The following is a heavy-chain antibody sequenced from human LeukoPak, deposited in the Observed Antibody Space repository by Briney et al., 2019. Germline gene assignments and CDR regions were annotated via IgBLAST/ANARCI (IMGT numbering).Heavy chain of an antibody. CDR2: ISSSSSYI. D-gene: IGHD3-22*01. V-gene: IGHV3-21*01. Sequence: GGSLRLSCAASGFTFSSYSMNWVRQAPGKGLEWVSSISSSSSYIYYADSVKGRFTISRDNSKNTVYLQMNSLRAEDTAVYYCAKDPTHFRVWDDYDNTRLNYWGQGTLVTVSS. CDR3: AKDPTHFRVWDDYDNTRLNY. CDR1: GFTFSSYS. J-gene: IGHJ4*02.